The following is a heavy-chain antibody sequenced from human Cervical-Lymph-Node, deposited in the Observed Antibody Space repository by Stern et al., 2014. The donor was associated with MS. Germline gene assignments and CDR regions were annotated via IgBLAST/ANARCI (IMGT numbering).Heavy chain of an antibody. CDR3: AREISGSGWSN. CDR2: SRNKANSYST. V-gene: IGHV3-72*01. Sequence: EVQLVESGGGLVQPGGSLRLSCAASGFTFSDYYVDWVRPAPGKGLEWVGRSRNKANSYSTEYAASVKGRFTVSRDDSKNSVYLQMNSLKTDDTAVYYCAREISGSGWSNWGQGTLVTVSS. D-gene: IGHD6-13*01. J-gene: IGHJ4*02. CDR1: GFTFSDYY.